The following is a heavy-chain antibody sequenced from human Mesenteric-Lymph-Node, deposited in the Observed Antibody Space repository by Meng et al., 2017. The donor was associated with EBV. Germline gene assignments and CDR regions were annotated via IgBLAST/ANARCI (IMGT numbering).Heavy chain of an antibody. D-gene: IGHD6-13*01. CDR2: LNTDGNRA. CDR3: ARAVAAAGFDY. Sequence: VHLVESGGXVARPGGSVRLSCAASGFTFSTYWMHWVRQAPGKGLVWVSRLNTDGNRASYADSVKGRFTISRDNAKNTLYLQMNSLRAEDTAVYYCARAVAAAGFDYWCQGTLVNVSS. CDR1: GFTFSTYW. V-gene: IGHV3-74*02. J-gene: IGHJ4*02.